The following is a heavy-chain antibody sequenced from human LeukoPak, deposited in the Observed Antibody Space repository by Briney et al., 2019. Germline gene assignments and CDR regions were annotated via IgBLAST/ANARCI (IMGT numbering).Heavy chain of an antibody. Sequence: SETLSLTCTVSGGSISSSSYYWGWIRQPPGTGLEWIGSIYYSGSTYYNPSLKSRVTISVDTSKNQFSLKLSSVTAADTAVYYCARDPDYGGNGIGWFDPWGQGTLVTVSS. J-gene: IGHJ5*02. CDR2: IYYSGST. CDR3: ARDPDYGGNGIGWFDP. D-gene: IGHD4-23*01. CDR1: GGSISSSSYY. V-gene: IGHV4-39*07.